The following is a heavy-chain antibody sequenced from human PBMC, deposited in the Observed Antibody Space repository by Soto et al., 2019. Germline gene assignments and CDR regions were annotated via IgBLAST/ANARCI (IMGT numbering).Heavy chain of an antibody. Sequence: GGSLRLSCAASGFTFSSYGMHWVRQAPGKGLEWVAVIWYDGSNKYYADSVKGRFTISRDNSKNTLYLQMNSLRAEDTAVYYCAREGVRGVCGYWGQGTLVTVSS. V-gene: IGHV3-33*01. D-gene: IGHD3-10*01. CDR1: GFTFSSYG. CDR2: IWYDGSNK. CDR3: AREGVRGVCGY. J-gene: IGHJ4*02.